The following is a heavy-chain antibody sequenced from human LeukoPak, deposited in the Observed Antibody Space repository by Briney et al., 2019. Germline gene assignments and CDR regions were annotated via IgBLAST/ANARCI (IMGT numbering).Heavy chain of an antibody. CDR1: GGSISSSSYY. J-gene: IGHJ2*01. CDR3: ARQLYSSSWYGSRWYFDL. V-gene: IGHV4-39*01. D-gene: IGHD6-13*01. Sequence: PSETLSLTCTVSGGSISSSSYYWGWIRQPPGKGLEWIGSIYYSGSTYYNPSLKSRVTISVDTSKNQFSLKLSSVTAADTAVYYCARQLYSSSWYGSRWYFDLWGRGTLVTVSS. CDR2: IYYSGST.